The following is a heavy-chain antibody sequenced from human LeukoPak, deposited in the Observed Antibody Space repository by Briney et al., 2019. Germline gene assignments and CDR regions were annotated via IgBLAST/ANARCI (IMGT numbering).Heavy chain of an antibody. V-gene: IGHV4-34*01. CDR2: INHSGST. CDR1: GGSISSYY. J-gene: IGHJ4*02. D-gene: IGHD6-13*01. CDR3: ARGKIAAAGPKDY. Sequence: SETLSLTCTVSGGSISSYYWSWIRQPPGKGLEWIGEINHSGSTNYNPSLKSRVTISIDTSKNQFSLKLSSVTAADTAVYYCARGKIAAAGPKDYWGQGTLVTVSS.